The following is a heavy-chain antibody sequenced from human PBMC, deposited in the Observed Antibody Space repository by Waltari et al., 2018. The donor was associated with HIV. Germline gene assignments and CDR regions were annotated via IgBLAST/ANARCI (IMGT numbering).Heavy chain of an antibody. V-gene: IGHV1-69*02. D-gene: IGHD3-22*01. CDR3: ARGYDRGAFDI. J-gene: IGHJ3*02. CDR1: GGTFSSYT. CDR2: IIPILAIA. Sequence: QVQLVQSGAEVKKPGSSVKVSCKASGGTFSSYTISWVRQAPGQGLEWMGTIIPILAIANYARKVQGRVTITADKSTSTAYMELSSLRSEDTAVYFCARGYDRGAFDIWGQGTMVTVSS.